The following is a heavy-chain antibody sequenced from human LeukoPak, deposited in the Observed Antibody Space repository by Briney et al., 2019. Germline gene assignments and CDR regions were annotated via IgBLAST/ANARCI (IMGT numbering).Heavy chain of an antibody. D-gene: IGHD6-19*01. V-gene: IGHV4-34*01. Sequence: PSETLSLTCAAYGESFSGFDWTWIRQPPGKGLEWIGEINQSGSTNYNPSLKSRVTVSADTSKNQFSLKLTSVTAADTAVYYCARARGAVAIDYWGQGTLVTVSS. CDR3: ARARGAVAIDY. J-gene: IGHJ4*02. CDR2: INQSGST. CDR1: GESFSGFD.